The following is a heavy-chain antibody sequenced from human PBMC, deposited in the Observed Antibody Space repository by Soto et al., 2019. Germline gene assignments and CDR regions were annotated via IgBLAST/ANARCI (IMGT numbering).Heavy chain of an antibody. J-gene: IGHJ6*03. CDR2: IYYSGST. CDR1: GGSISSGGYY. D-gene: IGHD3-3*01. V-gene: IGHV4-31*03. Sequence: SETLSLTCTVSGGSISSGGYYWSWIRQHPGKGLEWIGYIYYSGSTYYNPSLKSRVTISVDTSKNQFSLKLSSVTAADTAVYYCARSRYYDFWSGYYLPSSHPTQPEYYYYMDVWGKGTTVTVSS. CDR3: ARSRYYDFWSGYYLPSSHPTQPEYYYYMDV.